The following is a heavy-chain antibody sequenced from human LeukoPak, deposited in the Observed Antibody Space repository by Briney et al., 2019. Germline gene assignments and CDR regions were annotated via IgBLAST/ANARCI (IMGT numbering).Heavy chain of an antibody. CDR1: GGSFSGYY. D-gene: IGHD3-10*01. J-gene: IGHJ4*02. CDR3: ARGPHTWYYYGSGSYFDY. V-gene: IGHV4-34*01. CDR2: INHSGST. Sequence: PSETLSLTCAVYGGSFSGYYWSWLRQPPGKGLEWIGEINHSGSTNYNPSLKSRVTISVDTSKNQFSLKLSSVTAADTAVYYCARGPHTWYYYGSGSYFDYWGQGTLVTVSS.